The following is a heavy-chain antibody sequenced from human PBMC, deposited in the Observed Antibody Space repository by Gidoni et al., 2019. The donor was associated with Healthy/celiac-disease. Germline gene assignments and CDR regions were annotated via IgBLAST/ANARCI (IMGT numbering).Heavy chain of an antibody. J-gene: IGHJ4*02. CDR1: GFTFSSYG. CDR2: IWYDGSNK. V-gene: IGHV3-33*01. Sequence: QVQLVESGGGVVQPGRSLRLDCAASGFTFSSYGMHWVRQAPGKGLEWVAVIWYDGSNKYYADSVKGRFTISRDNSKNTLYLQMNSLRAEDTAVYYCQASTYDTRYYFDYWGQGTLVTVSS. D-gene: IGHD3-9*01. CDR3: QASTYDTRYYFDY.